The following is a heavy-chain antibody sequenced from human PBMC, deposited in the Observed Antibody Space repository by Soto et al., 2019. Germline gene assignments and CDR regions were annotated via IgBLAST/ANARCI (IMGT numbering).Heavy chain of an antibody. V-gene: IGHV1-3*04. CDR2: IYTDNGNT. D-gene: IGHD3-10*01. Sequence: QGKLVQSGAEVRRPGASVKVSCMASGYTFTSYAVHWVRQAPGQRPEWMGWIYTDNGNTVYSQRFQDRVTITRDTSATTVYMELSGLRSEDTSVYDCARGAGGFEYWGQGTLVTVSS. CDR3: ARGAGGFEY. J-gene: IGHJ4*02. CDR1: GYTFTSYA.